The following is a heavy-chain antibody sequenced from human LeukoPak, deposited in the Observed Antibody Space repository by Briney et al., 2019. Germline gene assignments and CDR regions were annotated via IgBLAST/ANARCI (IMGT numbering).Heavy chain of an antibody. CDR1: GYSFTAYY. V-gene: IGHV1-2*02. CDR2: INPNSGGA. D-gene: IGHD6-13*01. Sequence: ASVKVSCKASGYSFTAYYMNWVGQAPGKGLEWMGWINPNSGGANYAEKFQGRVTMTRDTSISTAYMEVSSLRSDDTAVYYCARGGTTAAGGDCWGQGTLVTVSS. J-gene: IGHJ4*02. CDR3: ARGGTTAAGGDC.